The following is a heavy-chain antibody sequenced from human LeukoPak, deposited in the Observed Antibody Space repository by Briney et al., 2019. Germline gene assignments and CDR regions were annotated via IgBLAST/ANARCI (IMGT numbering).Heavy chain of an antibody. Sequence: ASVKVSCKASGYTFTSYGISWVRQAPGQGLEWMGWISAYNGNTNYAQKLQCRVTMTTDTSTSTAYMERRSLRSDDTAVYYCARLTGPYDSSGYYFGYWGQGTLVTVSS. J-gene: IGHJ4*02. CDR2: ISAYNGNT. D-gene: IGHD3-22*01. V-gene: IGHV1-18*01. CDR3: ARLTGPYDSSGYYFGY. CDR1: GYTFTSYG.